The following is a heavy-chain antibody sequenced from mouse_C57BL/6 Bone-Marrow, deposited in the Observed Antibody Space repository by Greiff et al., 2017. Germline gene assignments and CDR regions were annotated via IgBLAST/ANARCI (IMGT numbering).Heavy chain of an antibody. V-gene: IGHV1-64*01. CDR3: ARRNGEGYFDY. CDR2: IHPDSGST. CDR1: GYTFTGYW. J-gene: IGHJ2*01. Sequence: QVQLQQPGAELVRPGASVKLSCKASGYTFTGYWMHWVKQRPGQGLEWIGLIHPDSGSTKYNEKFKGKATLTVDKSSSTAYMQLSSLTSEDSAGYYCARRNGEGYFDYWGQGTTLTVSS.